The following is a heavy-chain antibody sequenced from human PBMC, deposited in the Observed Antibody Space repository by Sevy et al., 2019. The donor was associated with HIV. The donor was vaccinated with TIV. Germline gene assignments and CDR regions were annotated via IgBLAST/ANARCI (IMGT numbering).Heavy chain of an antibody. D-gene: IGHD1-26*01. J-gene: IGHJ6*01. CDR3: AKEPSGSYYYPSYVDV. V-gene: IGHV3-23*01. Sequence: GGSLRLSCAASGFTFSSYAMSWVRQAPGKGLEWVSAISGSGGSTYYADSVKGRFTISRDNSKNTLYLQMNSLRAEDTAVYYCAKEPSGSYYYPSYVDVWGQGTTVTVSS. CDR2: ISGSGGST. CDR1: GFTFSSYA.